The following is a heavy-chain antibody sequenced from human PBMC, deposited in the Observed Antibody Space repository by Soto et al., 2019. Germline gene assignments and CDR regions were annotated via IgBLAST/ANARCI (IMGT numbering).Heavy chain of an antibody. J-gene: IGHJ4*02. Sequence: ASVKVSCKASGYTFTSYGISWVRQAPGQGLEWMGWISAYNGNTNYAQKLQGRVTMTTDTSTSTAYMELRSLRSDDTAVYYCARVYLQWLVAGEFDYWGQGTQVTVSS. CDR3: ARVYLQWLVAGEFDY. D-gene: IGHD6-19*01. CDR1: GYTFTSYG. CDR2: ISAYNGNT. V-gene: IGHV1-18*01.